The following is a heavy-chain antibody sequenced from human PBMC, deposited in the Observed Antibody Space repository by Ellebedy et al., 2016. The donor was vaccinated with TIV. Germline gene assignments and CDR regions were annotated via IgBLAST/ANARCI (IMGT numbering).Heavy chain of an antibody. CDR3: ASLYGDYADYGMDV. CDR1: GFTFSSYD. J-gene: IGHJ6*02. V-gene: IGHV3-21*01. D-gene: IGHD4-17*01. CDR2: ISSSSSYI. Sequence: GGSLRLSCAASGFTFSSYDMNWVRQAPGKGLEWVSSISSSSSYIYYADSVKGRFTISRDNAKNSLYLQMYSLRVEDTAVYYCASLYGDYADYGMDVWGQGTTVTVSS.